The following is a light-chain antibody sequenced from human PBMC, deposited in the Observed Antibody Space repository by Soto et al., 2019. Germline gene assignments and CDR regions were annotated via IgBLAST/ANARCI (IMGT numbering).Light chain of an antibody. Sequence: DIQMTQSPSSLSASVGDRVTSTCQARQDIKHYLNWYQQKPGKAPNLLIYDTSVLETGVPSRFSGSKSGTDFTFTISSLQPEDVATYYCQQYDNLPITFGQGTQLEIK. CDR1: QDIKHY. V-gene: IGKV1-33*01. CDR3: QQYDNLPIT. J-gene: IGKJ5*01. CDR2: DTS.